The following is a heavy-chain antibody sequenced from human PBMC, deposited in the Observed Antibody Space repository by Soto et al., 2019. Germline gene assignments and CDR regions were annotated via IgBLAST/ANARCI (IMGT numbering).Heavy chain of an antibody. D-gene: IGHD3-9*01. Sequence: PGGSLRLSCAASGFTFSSYGMHWVRQAPGKGLEWVAVIWYDGSNKYYADSVKGRFTISRDNSKNTLYLQMNSLRAEDTAVYYCARDPFEDLRFDPWGQGTLVTVSS. J-gene: IGHJ5*02. CDR2: IWYDGSNK. CDR1: GFTFSSYG. V-gene: IGHV3-33*01. CDR3: ARDPFEDLRFDP.